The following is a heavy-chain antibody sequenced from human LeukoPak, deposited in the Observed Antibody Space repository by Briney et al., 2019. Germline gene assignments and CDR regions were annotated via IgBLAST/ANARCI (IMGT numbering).Heavy chain of an antibody. V-gene: IGHV4-34*01. Sequence: SETLSLTCAVYGGSFSGYYWSWIRQPPGKGLEWIGEINHSGSTNCNPSLKSRVTISVDTSKNQFSLKLSSVTAADTAVYYCARVIAVAGSSDYWGQGTLVTVSS. CDR3: ARVIAVAGSSDY. J-gene: IGHJ4*02. D-gene: IGHD6-19*01. CDR1: GGSFSGYY. CDR2: INHSGST.